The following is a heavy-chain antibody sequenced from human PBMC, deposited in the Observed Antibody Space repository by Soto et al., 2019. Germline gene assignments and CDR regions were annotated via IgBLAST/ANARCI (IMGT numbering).Heavy chain of an antibody. V-gene: IGHV4-31*03. CDR2: IYYSGST. CDR1: GGYLSSGVYY. J-gene: IGHJ5*02. CDR3: ARGNRFDP. Sequence: PSETLSLTCTVSGGYLSSGVYYWSWIRQHPGKGLEWIGYIYYSGSTYYNPSLKSRVTISVDTSKNQFSLKLSSVTAADTAVYYCARGNRFDPWGQGTLVTVSS.